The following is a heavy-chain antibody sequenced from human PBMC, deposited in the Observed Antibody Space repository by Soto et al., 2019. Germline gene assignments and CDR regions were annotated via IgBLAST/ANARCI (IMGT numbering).Heavy chain of an antibody. D-gene: IGHD3-9*01. CDR1: GYTFTSYG. Sequence: QVQLVQSGAEVKKPGASVKVSCKASGYTFTSYGISWVRQAPGQGLEWMGWLSAYNGNTNNAQKLQGRVTMTTDTSTSTAYMELRSLRSDDTAVYYCSRAGAYYDILTGYYALCYFDYWGQGTLVTVSS. CDR3: SRAGAYYDILTGYYALCYFDY. J-gene: IGHJ4*02. V-gene: IGHV1-18*01. CDR2: LSAYNGNT.